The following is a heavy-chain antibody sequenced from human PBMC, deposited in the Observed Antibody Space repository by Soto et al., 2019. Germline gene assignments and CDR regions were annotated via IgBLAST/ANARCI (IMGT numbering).Heavy chain of an antibody. CDR3: ARDGGRHSGGIDY. J-gene: IGHJ4*02. CDR1: GGTFSSYS. CDR2: IIPIFGTA. D-gene: IGHD1-26*01. Sequence: QVQLLQSGAEVKKPGYSVKVSCKASGGTFSSYSINWVRQAPGQGLEWMGEIIPIFGTANYAQKFQGRVTITADESTSTAYMKLSSLRSEDTAVYYCARDGGRHSGGIDYWGQGTLVTVSS. V-gene: IGHV1-69*01.